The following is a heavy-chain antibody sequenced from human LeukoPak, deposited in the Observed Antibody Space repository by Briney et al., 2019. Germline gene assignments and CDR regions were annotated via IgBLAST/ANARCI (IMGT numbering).Heavy chain of an antibody. CDR1: GYTFTSYD. V-gene: IGHV1-8*01. CDR3: ARGLMVRGVITDDAFDI. J-gene: IGHJ3*02. CDR2: MNPNSGNT. Sequence: GASVKVSCKASGYTFTSYDINWVRQATGQGLEWMGWMNPNSGNTGYAQKFQGRVTITRNTSISTAYMELSSLRSEDTAVYYCARGLMVRGVITDDAFDIWGQGTMVTVSS. D-gene: IGHD3-10*01.